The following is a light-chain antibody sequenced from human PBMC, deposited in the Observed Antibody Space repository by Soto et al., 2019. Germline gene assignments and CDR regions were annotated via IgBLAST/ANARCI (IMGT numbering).Light chain of an antibody. V-gene: IGLV1-44*01. J-gene: IGLJ1*01. Sequence: QSVLTQPPSTSGTSGQRVTISCSGSGSNIGSNTVNWYQHFPGTAPKLLIYSNNQRPSGVPDRFSGSKSGTSASLAIRGLQSEDEADYYCGTWDTTLGAAHYAFGSGTKVTVL. CDR3: GTWDTTLGAAHYA. CDR1: GSNIGSNT. CDR2: SNN.